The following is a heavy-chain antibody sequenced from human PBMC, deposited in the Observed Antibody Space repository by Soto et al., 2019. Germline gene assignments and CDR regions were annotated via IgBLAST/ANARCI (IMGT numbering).Heavy chain of an antibody. D-gene: IGHD3-10*01. J-gene: IGHJ3*02. CDR3: AKDNAGPPGLLVSGPNAFDI. CDR1: GFTFSSYA. Sequence: GGSLRLSCAGSGFTFSSYAMSWVRQAPGKGLEWVSAISGSGDTTYYADSVRGRFIISRDNPKNTLFLQVNSLRAEDTAVYYCAKDNAGPPGLLVSGPNAFDIWGQGTMVTVSS. CDR2: ISGSGDTT. V-gene: IGHV3-23*01.